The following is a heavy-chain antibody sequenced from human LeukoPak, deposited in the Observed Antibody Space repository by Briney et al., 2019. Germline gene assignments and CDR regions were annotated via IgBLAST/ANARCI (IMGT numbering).Heavy chain of an antibody. CDR2: IYYSGST. D-gene: IGHD3-9*01. Sequence: SETLSLTCTVSGGSISSGSYYWSWIRQPAGKGLEWIGYIYYSGSTNYNPSLKSRVTISVDTSKNQFSLKLSSVTAADTAVYYCARSYYDILTGPLGMDVWGQGTTVTVSS. CDR1: GGSISSGSYY. J-gene: IGHJ6*02. CDR3: ARSYYDILTGPLGMDV. V-gene: IGHV4-61*10.